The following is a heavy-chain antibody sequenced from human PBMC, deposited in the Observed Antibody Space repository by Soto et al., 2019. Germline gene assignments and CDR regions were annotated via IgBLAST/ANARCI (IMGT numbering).Heavy chain of an antibody. CDR3: ATIVPYSSSFEY. CDR2: IYSAGST. D-gene: IGHD4-4*01. V-gene: IGHV3-66*01. J-gene: IGHJ4*02. CDR1: GFTVNKNY. Sequence: GGSLRLSCAASGFTVNKNYIGWVRQAPGKGLEWVSVIYSAGSTHYADSVKGRFTISRDSSKQTLYLQINSLRLEDTAVYYCATIVPYSSSFEYWGQGTRVTVSS.